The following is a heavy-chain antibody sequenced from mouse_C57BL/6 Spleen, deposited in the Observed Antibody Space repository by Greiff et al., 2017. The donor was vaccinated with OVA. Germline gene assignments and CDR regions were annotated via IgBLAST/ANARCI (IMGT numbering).Heavy chain of an antibody. CDR1: GFTFSDYG. D-gene: IGHD1-1*01. J-gene: IGHJ1*03. V-gene: IGHV5-17*01. CDR2: ISSGSSTI. Sequence: EVKLMESGGGLVKPGGSLKLSCAASGFTFSDYGMHWVRQAPEKGLEWVAYISSGSSTIYYADTVKGRFTISRDNAKNTLFLQMTSLRSEDTAMYYCARGFTTVVATHWYFDVWGTGTTVTVSS. CDR3: ARGFTTVVATHWYFDV.